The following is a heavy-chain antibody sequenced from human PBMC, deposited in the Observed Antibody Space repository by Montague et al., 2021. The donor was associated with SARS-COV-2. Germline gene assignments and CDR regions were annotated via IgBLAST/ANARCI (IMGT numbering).Heavy chain of an antibody. V-gene: IGHV4-31*03. Sequence: TLSLTCTVSGGSISSGGYYWSWIRQHPGKVLEWIGYIYYSGSTYYNPSLKSRVTMSVDTYKNQFSLKLSSVTAADTAVYYCARARITMIVVVNAFDIWGQGTMVTVSS. J-gene: IGHJ3*02. D-gene: IGHD3-22*01. CDR1: GGSISSGGYY. CDR2: IYYSGST. CDR3: ARARITMIVVVNAFDI.